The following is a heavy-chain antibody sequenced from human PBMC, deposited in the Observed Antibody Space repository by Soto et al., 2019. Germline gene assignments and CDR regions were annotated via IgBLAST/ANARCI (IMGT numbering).Heavy chain of an antibody. V-gene: IGHV3-7*05. Sequence: EVQLVESGGGLVQPGGSLRLSCAASGFTFSTYWMSWVRQAPGKGLEWVANIKQDGSDKYYVDSVKGRFTISXXXAKNSLYLQMNGLRAEDTAVYYCARVKSLAGHYWGQGTLVTVSS. CDR2: IKQDGSDK. CDR1: GFTFSTYW. CDR3: ARVKSLAGHY. J-gene: IGHJ4*02. D-gene: IGHD2-15*01.